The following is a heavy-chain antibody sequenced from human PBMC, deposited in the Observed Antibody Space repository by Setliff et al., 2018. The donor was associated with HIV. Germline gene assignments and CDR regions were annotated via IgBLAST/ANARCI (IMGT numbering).Heavy chain of an antibody. CDR1: GGSISSRY. CDR3: ARGIDNFWSGYIA. J-gene: IGHJ4*02. V-gene: IGHV4-59*11. Sequence: SETLSLTCTVSGGSISSRYWSGIRQPPGKGLEWIGTIYYNGNPNYSPSPKSRVTISEDTSKKQVSLKLRSVTAADTAVYYCARGIDNFWSGYIAWGQGTLVTVSS. CDR2: IYYNGNP. D-gene: IGHD3-3*01.